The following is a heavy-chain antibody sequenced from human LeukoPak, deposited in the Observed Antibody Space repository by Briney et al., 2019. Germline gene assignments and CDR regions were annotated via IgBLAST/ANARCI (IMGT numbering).Heavy chain of an antibody. CDR3: ATAGSMVRGVIAY. J-gene: IGHJ4*02. V-gene: IGHV1-69*06. D-gene: IGHD3-10*01. CDR1: GGTFSSYA. Sequence: SVKVSCKASGGTFSSYAISWVRQAPGQGLEWMGGIIPIFGTAIYAQKFQGRVTMTEDTSTDTAYMELSSLRSEDTAVYYCATAGSMVRGVIAYWGQGTLVTVSS. CDR2: IIPIFGTA.